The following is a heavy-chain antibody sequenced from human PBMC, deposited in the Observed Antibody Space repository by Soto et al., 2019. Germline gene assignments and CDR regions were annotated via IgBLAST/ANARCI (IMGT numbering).Heavy chain of an antibody. CDR3: ARDTGYTFGPLNY. D-gene: IGHD5-12*01. CDR2: MNAGVGNT. V-gene: IGHV1-3*01. Sequence: ASVKVSCKASGYTFTDYALHWVRQAPGQRLEWMGWMNAGVGNTLYSQKFQGRITITRDTSASTAYMELNSLKSEDTAIYYCARDTGYTFGPLNYWGPGTLVTVSS. J-gene: IGHJ4*02. CDR1: GYTFTDYA.